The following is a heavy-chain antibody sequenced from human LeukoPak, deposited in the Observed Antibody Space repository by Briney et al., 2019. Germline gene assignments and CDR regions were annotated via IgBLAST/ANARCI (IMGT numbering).Heavy chain of an antibody. D-gene: IGHD3-22*01. CDR1: GFTFGDFA. J-gene: IGHJ4*02. CDR3: TRGYGHYDSSGYH. Sequence: GGSLRLSCTASGFTFGDFAVSWARQAPGKRLEWVGFIRSKVDAETTGYAASVKGRFTVSRDDSKSIAYLQMNSLKTEDTAVYYCTRGYGHYDSSGYHWGQGTLVTVSS. CDR2: IRSKVDAETT. V-gene: IGHV3-49*04.